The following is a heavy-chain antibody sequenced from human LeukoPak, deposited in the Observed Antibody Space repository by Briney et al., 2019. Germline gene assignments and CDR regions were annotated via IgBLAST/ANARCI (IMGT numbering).Heavy chain of an antibody. D-gene: IGHD2-8*02. CDR3: ARHRSAWYDFDV. CDR1: GASINDHY. V-gene: IGHV4-59*08. CDR2: KYYAGST. Sequence: PSETLSLTCTVSGASINDHYWSWIRQPPGKGLEWIGYKYYAGSTSTNPSLESRVTISVDTSKNQFSLNLYSVTAADTAVYYCARHRSAWYDFDVWGQGTRVTVS. J-gene: IGHJ3*01.